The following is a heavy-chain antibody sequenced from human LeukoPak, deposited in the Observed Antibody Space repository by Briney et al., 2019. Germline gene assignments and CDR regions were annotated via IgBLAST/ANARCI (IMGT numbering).Heavy chain of an antibody. CDR2: ISGSGRST. J-gene: IGHJ4*02. V-gene: IGHV3-23*01. CDR1: GFTFSGFA. Sequence: GGSLRLSCAASGFTFSGFAMNWVRQAPGKGLEWVSGISGSGRSTYYTDSVKGRFTVSRDNSKNTVYLQMNSLRAEDTAVYYCTGNYYGSGSYADFDYWGQGTLVTVSS. D-gene: IGHD3-10*01. CDR3: TGNYYGSGSYADFDY.